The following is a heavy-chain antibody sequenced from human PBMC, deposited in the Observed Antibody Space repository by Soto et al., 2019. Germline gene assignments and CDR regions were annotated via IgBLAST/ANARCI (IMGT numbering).Heavy chain of an antibody. J-gene: IGHJ5*02. CDR2: INHSGST. V-gene: IGHV4-34*01. CDR1: GGSFSGYY. CDR3: ARGSRFDYSSSSIWFDP. Sequence: SETLSLTCAVYGGSFSGYYWSWIRQPPGKGLEWIGEINHSGSTNYNPSLKSRVTISVDTSKNQFSLKLSSVTAADTAVYYCARGSRFDYSSSSIWFDPWGQGTLVTV. D-gene: IGHD6-6*01.